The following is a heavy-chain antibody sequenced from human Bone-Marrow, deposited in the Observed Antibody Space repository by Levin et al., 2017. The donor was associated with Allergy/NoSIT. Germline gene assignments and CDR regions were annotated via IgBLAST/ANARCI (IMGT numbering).Heavy chain of an antibody. V-gene: IGHV1-2*02. CDR2: INPGGGT. CDR3: AREFQRGYDS. Sequence: GESLKLSCKASGYTFTNYFTHWVRQAPGQGLEWMGWINPGGGTKYAQKFQGRVTVTRDTSINTVYMELSGLTSDDTAVYTCAREFQRGYDSWGPGTLVTVSS. J-gene: IGHJ4*02. CDR1: GYTFTNYF. D-gene: IGHD2-2*01.